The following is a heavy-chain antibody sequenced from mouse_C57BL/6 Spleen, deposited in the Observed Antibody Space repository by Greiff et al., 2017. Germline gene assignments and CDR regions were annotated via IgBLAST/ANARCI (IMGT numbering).Heavy chain of an antibody. J-gene: IGHJ2*01. CDR1: GYAFTNYL. V-gene: IGHV1-54*01. D-gene: IGHD2-2*01. CDR3: ARGHGYLLDY. Sequence: VQLQQSGAELVRPGTSVKVSCKASGYAFTNYLIEWVKQRPGQGLEWIGVINPGSGGTNYNEKFKGKATLTADKSSSTAYMQLSSLISEDSAVYFCARGHGYLLDYWGQGTTLTVSS. CDR2: INPGSGGT.